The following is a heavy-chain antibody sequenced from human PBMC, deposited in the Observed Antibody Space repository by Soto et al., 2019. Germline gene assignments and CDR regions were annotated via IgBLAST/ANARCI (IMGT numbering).Heavy chain of an antibody. CDR3: AQDTYYHDTSGYYTFDY. Sequence: ESGGGVVQPGRSLRLSCAASGLTFSSYGMHWVRQAPGRGLEWVAGISYNGRNKYYVDSVKGRFTISRDNSKNTLDLQMNSLRVEDTAVSYCAQDTYYHDTSGYYTFDYWGQGALVTVSS. CDR2: ISYNGRNK. CDR1: GLTFSSYG. V-gene: IGHV3-30*18. J-gene: IGHJ4*02. D-gene: IGHD3-22*01.